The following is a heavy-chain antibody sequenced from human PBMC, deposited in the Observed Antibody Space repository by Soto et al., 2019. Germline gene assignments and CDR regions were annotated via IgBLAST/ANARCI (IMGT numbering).Heavy chain of an antibody. Sequence: SETLSLTCTVSGGSISSSSYYWGWIRQPPGKGLEWIGSIYYSGSTYYNPSLKSRVTISGDTSKNQFSLKLSSVTAADTAVYYCASLMVRGLYYYYGMDVWGQGTTVTVSS. J-gene: IGHJ6*02. CDR3: ASLMVRGLYYYYGMDV. CDR2: IYYSGST. V-gene: IGHV4-39*01. D-gene: IGHD3-10*01. CDR1: GGSISSSSYY.